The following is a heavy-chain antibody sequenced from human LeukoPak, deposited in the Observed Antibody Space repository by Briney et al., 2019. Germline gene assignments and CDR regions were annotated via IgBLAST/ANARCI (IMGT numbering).Heavy chain of an antibody. J-gene: IGHJ3*02. D-gene: IGHD3-16*02. Sequence: SETLSLTCTVSGGSINYYYWSWIRQPPGKGLEWIGYIYSSGSTTYNPSLKSRITISVDTSMNQFSLRLTSVTAADTAVYYCARDYSYTAFDIWGQGTMVTVSS. CDR3: ARDYSYTAFDI. V-gene: IGHV4-59*01. CDR1: GGSINYYY. CDR2: IYSSGST.